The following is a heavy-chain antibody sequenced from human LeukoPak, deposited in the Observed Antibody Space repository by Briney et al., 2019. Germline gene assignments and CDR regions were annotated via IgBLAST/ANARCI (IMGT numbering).Heavy chain of an antibody. CDR3: ASLYSSSHDY. J-gene: IGHJ4*02. CDR1: GGSFSGYY. CDR2: INHSGST. V-gene: IGHV4-34*01. D-gene: IGHD6-13*01. Sequence: PSETLSLTCAVYGGSFSGYYWSWIRQPPGKGLEWIGEINHSGSTNYKPSLKSRVTISVDTSKNQFSLKLSSVTAADTAVYYCASLYSSSHDYWGQGTLVTVSS.